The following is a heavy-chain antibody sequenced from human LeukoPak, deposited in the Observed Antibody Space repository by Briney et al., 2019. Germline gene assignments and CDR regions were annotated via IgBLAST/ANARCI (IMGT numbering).Heavy chain of an antibody. D-gene: IGHD6-13*01. CDR3: ARAGRVYSSSWYRSGWFDP. Sequence: PSXXXXLXXAXXGGSFSGYXXSWIRQPPGKGXXXVGEMXHSGSTNYNPSLKRRVTISVDMSKNQFSRKRSSVTAADTAVYYCARAGRVYSSSWYRSGWFDPWGQGTLVTVSS. CDR2: MXHSGST. J-gene: IGHJ5*02. V-gene: IGHV4-34*01. CDR1: GGSFSGYX.